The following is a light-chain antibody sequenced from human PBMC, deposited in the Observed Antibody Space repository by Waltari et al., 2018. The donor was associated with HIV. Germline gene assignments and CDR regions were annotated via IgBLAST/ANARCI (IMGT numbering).Light chain of an antibody. CDR2: YDS. V-gene: IGLV3-21*04. J-gene: IGLJ2*01. CDR1: NIGTKS. Sequence: SYVLTQPPSVSVAPGKTARITCGGNNIGTKSLHWYQQKPGQAPVLVIYYDSDRPSGIPERFSVSNSGNSATLTIIRVEAGDEADYYCQVWDPSGDHLIFGGGTKLTVL. CDR3: QVWDPSGDHLI.